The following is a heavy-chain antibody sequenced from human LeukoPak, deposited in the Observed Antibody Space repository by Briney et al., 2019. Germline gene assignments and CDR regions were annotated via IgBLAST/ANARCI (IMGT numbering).Heavy chain of an antibody. D-gene: IGHD5-18*01. CDR2: VKGDGRTT. V-gene: IGHV3-74*01. Sequence: GGSLRLSCAASGLTFSDFWMHWVRQPPGKGLVWVALVKGDGRTTIYVDSVKGRFTISRDNAKNTLYLQMNSLRADDSGVYYCATGHSYGYDYWGQGVLVTVSS. J-gene: IGHJ4*02. CDR3: ATGHSYGYDY. CDR1: GLTFSDFW.